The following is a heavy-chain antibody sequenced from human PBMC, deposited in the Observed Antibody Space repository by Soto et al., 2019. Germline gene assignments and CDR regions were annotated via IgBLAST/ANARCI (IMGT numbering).Heavy chain of an antibody. V-gene: IGHV4-39*01. J-gene: IGHJ5*02. CDR1: GGSISSSRSY. CDR2: IFYSGST. D-gene: IGHD6-25*01. Sequence: SETLSLTCNVSGGSISSSRSYWAWIRQPPGKGLEWIANIFYSGSTYYNPSLASRVTVSVDTSKNQFSLKLSSVTAADTAVYYCAVVDSTGNWFDPWGEGALVTVSS. CDR3: AVVDSTGNWFDP.